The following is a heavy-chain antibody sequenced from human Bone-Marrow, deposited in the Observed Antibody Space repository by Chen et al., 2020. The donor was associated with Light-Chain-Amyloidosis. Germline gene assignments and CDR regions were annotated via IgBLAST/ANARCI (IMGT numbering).Heavy chain of an antibody. CDR1: GFNFSSFG. CDR3: TRKGVYFDF. Sequence: EVQLVESGGGLVQPGGSLRLSCATSGFNFSSFGMSWVRQAPGKGLEWVSTVSGSTVSTYYAGALKGRFIISRDNSKSTLYLQMNSLRAGDTAVYFCTRKGVYFDFWGQGSLVTVSS. CDR2: VSGSTVST. D-gene: IGHD3-16*01. J-gene: IGHJ4*02. V-gene: IGHV3-23*04.